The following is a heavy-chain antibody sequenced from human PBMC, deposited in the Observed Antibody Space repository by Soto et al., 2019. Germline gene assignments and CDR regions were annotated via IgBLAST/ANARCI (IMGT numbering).Heavy chain of an antibody. Sequence: QVQLVQSGAEVKKPGASVKLSCKSSEYTFTDYYIHWVRQAPGQGLEWMGLINPSGGSTSYPQKFQGSVTLTRETSTSTVYMELSSLRSEDTAVYYCANAAYSTSWYDFWGQGTLVTVSS. V-gene: IGHV1-46*01. D-gene: IGHD6-13*01. J-gene: IGHJ5*01. CDR1: EYTFTDYY. CDR3: ANAAYSTSWYDF. CDR2: INPSGGST.